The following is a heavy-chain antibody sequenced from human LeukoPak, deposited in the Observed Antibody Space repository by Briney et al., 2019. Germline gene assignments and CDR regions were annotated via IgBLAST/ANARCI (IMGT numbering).Heavy chain of an antibody. J-gene: IGHJ4*02. CDR3: ARSHDYGDYYPFDY. D-gene: IGHD4-17*01. Sequence: SETLSLTCTVSGGSISSYYWSWIRQPPGKGLEWIGYIYYSGSTNYNPSLKSRVTISVDTSKNQFSLKLSSVTAADTAVYYCARSHDYGDYYPFDYWGQGALVTVSS. CDR1: GGSISSYY. V-gene: IGHV4-59*08. CDR2: IYYSGST.